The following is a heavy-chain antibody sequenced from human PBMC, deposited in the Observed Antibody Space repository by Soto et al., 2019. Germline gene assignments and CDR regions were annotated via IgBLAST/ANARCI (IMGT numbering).Heavy chain of an antibody. CDR3: ARDGRSSGWSWRGFDY. CDR2: INAGNGNT. D-gene: IGHD6-19*01. Sequence: ASVKVSCKASGYTFTSYAMHWVRQAPGQRLEWMGWINAGNGNTNYAQKFQGRVTITADKSTSTAYMELSSLRSEDTAVYYCARDGRSSGWSWRGFDYWGQGTLVTVSS. V-gene: IGHV1-3*01. J-gene: IGHJ4*02. CDR1: GYTFTSYA.